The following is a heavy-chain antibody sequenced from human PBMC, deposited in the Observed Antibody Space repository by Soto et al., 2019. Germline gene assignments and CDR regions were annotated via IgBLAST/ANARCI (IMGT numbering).Heavy chain of an antibody. J-gene: IGHJ4*02. CDR1: GYTFTGYY. Sequence: ASVKVSCKASGYTFTGYYMHWVRQAPGQGLEWMGWINPNSGGTNYAQKFQGWVTMTRETSISTAYMELSRLRSDDTAVYYCARGDYYDSSGYYWDYFDYWGQGTLVTVSS. CDR3: ARGDYYDSSGYYWDYFDY. D-gene: IGHD3-22*01. CDR2: INPNSGGT. V-gene: IGHV1-2*04.